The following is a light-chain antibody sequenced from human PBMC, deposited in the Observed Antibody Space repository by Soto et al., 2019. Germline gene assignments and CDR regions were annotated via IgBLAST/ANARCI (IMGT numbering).Light chain of an antibody. CDR2: RVS. CDR3: MQATQFART. J-gene: IGKJ1*01. V-gene: IGKV2-24*01. CDR1: QSLLHYNGNTY. Sequence: DIVMTQTPLSSPVTLGQPASISCRSSQSLLHYNGNTYLSWLQQRPGQPPRLLIYRVSNRLSGVPDRFSGSEAATYFTLNISTVEAEYVGVFYCMQATQFARTFGQGTK.